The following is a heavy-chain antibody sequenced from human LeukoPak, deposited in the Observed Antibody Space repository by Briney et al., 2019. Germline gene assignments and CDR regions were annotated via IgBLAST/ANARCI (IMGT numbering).Heavy chain of an antibody. V-gene: IGHV1-46*01. Sequence: ASVKVSCKASGYTFTTYYMHWVRQAPGQGLEWMGIINPSGGRTTHAQKFQGRVTMTRDMSTSTVYMELSSLRSEDTAVYYCAKEPVTIFGLVRTQTTKRPHRFDPWGQGTLVTVSS. D-gene: IGHD3-3*01. CDR2: INPSGGRT. CDR3: AKEPVTIFGLVRTQTTKRPHRFDP. J-gene: IGHJ5*02. CDR1: GYTFTTYY.